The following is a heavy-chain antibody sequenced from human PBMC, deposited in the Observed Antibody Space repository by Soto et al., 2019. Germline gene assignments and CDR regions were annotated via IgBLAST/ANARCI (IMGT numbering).Heavy chain of an antibody. CDR2: ISFIGTT. D-gene: IGHD3-10*01. CDR3: ARAHGSGWGAFDI. CDR1: GGSISSSGYY. V-gene: IGHV4-39*01. Sequence: SETLSLTCTVSGGSISSSGYYWAWIRQPPGKGLEWIGSISFIGTTYYNPSLKSRVTISVDTSKNQFSLKLSSVTAADTAVYYCARAHGSGWGAFDIWGQGTMVTVSS. J-gene: IGHJ3*02.